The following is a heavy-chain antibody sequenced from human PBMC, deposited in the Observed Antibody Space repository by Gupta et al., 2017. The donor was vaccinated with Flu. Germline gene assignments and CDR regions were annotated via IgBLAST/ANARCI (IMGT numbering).Heavy chain of an antibody. D-gene: IGHD2-2*01. J-gene: IGHJ4*02. Sequence: EVQLVESGGGLVQPGGSLRLSCAASGFTFSSYEMNWVRQAPGKGLEWVSYISSSGSTIYYADSVKGRFTISRDNAKNSLYLQMNSLRAEDTAVYYCARKYCSSTSCLIDYWGQGTLDTVSS. CDR2: ISSSGSTI. CDR1: GFTFSSYE. CDR3: ARKYCSSTSCLIDY. V-gene: IGHV3-48*03.